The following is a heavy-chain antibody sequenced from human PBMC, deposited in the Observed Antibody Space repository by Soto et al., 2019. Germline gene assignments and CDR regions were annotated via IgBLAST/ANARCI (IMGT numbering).Heavy chain of an antibody. CDR1: ADPISPSNW. J-gene: IGHJ6*02. V-gene: IGHV4-4*03. CDR2: IYYSGST. D-gene: IGHD3-16*01. Sequence: PQALSLPSAVAADPISPSNWWYWVRQPPGKGLEWIGEIYYSGSTNYSPSLKSRVTMSLDKSKNHFSLRLSSVTAADTAVYYCAASMIRGEGMDVWGQGTAVT. CDR3: AASMIRGEGMDV.